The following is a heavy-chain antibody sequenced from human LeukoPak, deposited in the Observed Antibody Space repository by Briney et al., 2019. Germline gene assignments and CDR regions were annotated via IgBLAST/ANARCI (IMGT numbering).Heavy chain of an antibody. CDR2: INHSGST. J-gene: IGHJ5*02. V-gene: IGHV4-34*01. CDR1: GGSFSGYY. D-gene: IGHD3-10*01. Sequence: KPSETLSLTCAVYGGSFSGYYWSWIRQPPGKGLEWIGEINHSGSTNYNPSLKSRVTISVDTSKNQFSLKLSSVTAADTAVYYCARVNPYGSGSYSGWFDPWGQGTLVTVSS. CDR3: ARVNPYGSGSYSGWFDP.